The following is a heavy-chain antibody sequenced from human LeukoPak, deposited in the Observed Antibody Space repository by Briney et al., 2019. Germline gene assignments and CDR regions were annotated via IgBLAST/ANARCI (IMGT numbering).Heavy chain of an antibody. CDR2: IYYSGST. CDR1: GGSVSSGSYY. CDR3: ASGRWGAAAGTGPNDY. Sequence: SETLSLTCTVSGGSVSSGSYYWSWIRQPPGKGLEWIGYIYYSGSTNYNPSLKSRVTISVDTSKNQFSLKLSSVTAADTAVYCCASGRWGAAAGTGPNDYWGQGTLVTVSS. D-gene: IGHD6-13*01. J-gene: IGHJ4*02. V-gene: IGHV4-61*01.